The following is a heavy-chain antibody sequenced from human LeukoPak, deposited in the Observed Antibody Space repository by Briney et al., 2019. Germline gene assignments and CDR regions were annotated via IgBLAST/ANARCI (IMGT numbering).Heavy chain of an antibody. V-gene: IGHV3-23*01. CDR2: ISGSGGRT. CDR3: AKETLHYSNYYFDY. J-gene: IGHJ4*02. D-gene: IGHD4-11*01. Sequence: GGSLRLSCAASGFTFSSYDMTWVRQAPGKGLEWVSGISGSGGRTYYADSVKGRFTISRDNSKSTLYLQMNSLRAEDTAVYYCAKETLHYSNYYFDYWGQGTLVTVSS. CDR1: GFTFSSYD.